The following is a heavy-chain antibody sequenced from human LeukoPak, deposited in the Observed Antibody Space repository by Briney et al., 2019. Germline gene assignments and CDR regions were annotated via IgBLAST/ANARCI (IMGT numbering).Heavy chain of an antibody. Sequence: GGSLRLSCVASGFTFSDYYISWIRQAPGKGLEWVSYISSSGSTIYYADSVKGRFTISRDNAKNSLYLQMNSLRAEDTAVYYCARDGYDFWSGIDYWGQGTLVTVSS. CDR1: GFTFSDYY. J-gene: IGHJ4*02. D-gene: IGHD3-3*01. CDR3: ARDGYDFWSGIDY. V-gene: IGHV3-11*04. CDR2: ISSSGSTI.